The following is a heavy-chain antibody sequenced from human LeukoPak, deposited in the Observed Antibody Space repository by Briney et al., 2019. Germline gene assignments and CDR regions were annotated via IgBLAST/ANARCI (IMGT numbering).Heavy chain of an antibody. CDR1: GGTFSSYA. CDR2: IVPIFGTA. J-gene: IGHJ4*02. V-gene: IGHV1-69*13. D-gene: IGHD2-21*02. CDR3: ARVGYCGGDCYSMQFDY. Sequence: SVKVSYKASGGTFSSYAISWVRQAPGQGLEWMGGIVPIFGTANYAQKFQGRVTITADESTSTAYMELSSLRSEDTAVYYCARVGYCGGDCYSMQFDYWGQGTLVTVSS.